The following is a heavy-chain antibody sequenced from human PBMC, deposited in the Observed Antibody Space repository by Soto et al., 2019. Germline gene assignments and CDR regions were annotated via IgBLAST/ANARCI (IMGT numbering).Heavy chain of an antibody. CDR1: SESLSGYY. CDR3: VGARVRLVGFDY. Sequence: QVQLQKWGAGLLKPSETLSLTCAVNSESLSGYYWSWIRQSPGKGLEWIGEIDGSGNTNYSPSLRSRVAMSVDTSKNHFSLNLNSVSAAHTAAYYCVGARVRLVGFDYWGHGTLVTVAS. D-gene: IGHD1-26*01. V-gene: IGHV4-34*01. CDR2: IDGSGNT. J-gene: IGHJ4*01.